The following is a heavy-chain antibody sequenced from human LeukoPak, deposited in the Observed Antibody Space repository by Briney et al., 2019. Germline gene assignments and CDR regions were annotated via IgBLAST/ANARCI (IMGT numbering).Heavy chain of an antibody. J-gene: IGHJ4*02. V-gene: IGHV1-46*01. CDR2: INPSGGST. Sequence: ASVKVSCKASGYTFTSYYMHWVRQAPGQGLEWMGIINPSGGSTSYAQKFQGRVTMTTDTSTSTAYMELRSLRSDDTAVYYCARGTWWELLGGIRYYFDYWGQGTLVTVSS. CDR3: ARGTWWELLGGIRYYFDY. D-gene: IGHD1-26*01. CDR1: GYTFTSYY.